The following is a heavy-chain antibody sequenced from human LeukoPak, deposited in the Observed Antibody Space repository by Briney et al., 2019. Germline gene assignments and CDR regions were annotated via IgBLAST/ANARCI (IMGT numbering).Heavy chain of an antibody. CDR3: ARSFGSGSYFFDC. CDR2: IYYSGST. Sequence: SSETLSLTCTVSGGSVSSGSYYWSWIRQPPGKGLEWIGYIYYSGSTNYNPSLKSRVTISVDTSRNQFSLKLSSVTAADTAVYYCARSFGSGSYFFDCWGQGTLVTVSS. J-gene: IGHJ4*02. D-gene: IGHD3-10*01. CDR1: GGSVSSGSYY. V-gene: IGHV4-61*01.